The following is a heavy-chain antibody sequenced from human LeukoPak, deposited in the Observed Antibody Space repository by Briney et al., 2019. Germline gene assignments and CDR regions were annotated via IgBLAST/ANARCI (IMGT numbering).Heavy chain of an antibody. J-gene: IGHJ4*02. V-gene: IGHV3-23*01. CDR1: VWIYLNYA. D-gene: IGHD3-10*01. Sequence: GWAVSLSCVSTVWIYLNYALYGLGQARGRGVEWVSAICGSGGRTYYADSVKGRFTISRDNAKNALYLQMNSLRAEGTAVYEFAREDGSRSYYYWGQGTLVTVSS. CDR3: AREDGSRSYYY. CDR2: ICGSGGRT.